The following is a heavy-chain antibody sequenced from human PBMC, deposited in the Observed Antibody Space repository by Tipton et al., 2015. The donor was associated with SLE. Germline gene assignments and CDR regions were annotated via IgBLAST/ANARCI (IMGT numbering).Heavy chain of an antibody. CDR2: IYYSGCT. J-gene: IGHJ4*02. Sequence: TLSLTCTVSGGSISSYYWSWIRRPPGKGLEWIGYIYYSGCTNYNPSLKSRVTISVDTSKNQFSLKLSSVTAADTAVYYCARRYDSCPGYFDYWGQGTLVTVSS. CDR1: GGSISSYY. D-gene: IGHD3-22*01. V-gene: IGHV4-59*01. CDR3: ARRYDSCPGYFDY.